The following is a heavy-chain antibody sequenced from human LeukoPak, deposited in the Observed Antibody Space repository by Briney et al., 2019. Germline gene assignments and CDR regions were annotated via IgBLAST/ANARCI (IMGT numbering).Heavy chain of an antibody. Sequence: PSETLSLTCTVSGDSISTSNSYWGWIRQPPGKGLEWIGSIYYSGNTNYNPSLKSRVTISVDTSKNQFSLKLSSVTAADTAVYYCARDLLHLGYAFDIWGRGTMVTVSS. CDR3: ARDLLHLGYAFDI. J-gene: IGHJ3*02. V-gene: IGHV4-39*07. D-gene: IGHD3-10*01. CDR1: GDSISTSNSY. CDR2: IYYSGNT.